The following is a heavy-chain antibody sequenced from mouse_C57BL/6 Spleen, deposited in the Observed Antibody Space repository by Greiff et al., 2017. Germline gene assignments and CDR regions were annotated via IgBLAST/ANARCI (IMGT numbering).Heavy chain of an antibody. Sequence: EVQLQQSGPELVKPGASVKISCKASGYTFTDYYMNWVKQSHGQSLEWIGDINPNTGGTSYNQKFKGKATLTVDKSSRTAYMELRSLTSEDSAVYYCARKRGYYWYAMDYWGQGTSVTVSS. V-gene: IGHV1-26*01. CDR1: GYTFTDYY. D-gene: IGHD2-3*01. CDR2: INPNTGGT. CDR3: ARKRGYYWYAMDY. J-gene: IGHJ4*01.